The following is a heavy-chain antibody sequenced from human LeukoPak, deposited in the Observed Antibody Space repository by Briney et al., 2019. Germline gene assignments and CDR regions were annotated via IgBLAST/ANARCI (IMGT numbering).Heavy chain of an antibody. CDR2: ISSSSSYI. J-gene: IGHJ3*02. Sequence: PGGSLRLSCAASGFTFSSYSMNWVRQAPGKGLEWVSSISSSSSYIYYADSVKGRFTISRDNAKNSLYLQMNSLRAEDTAVYYCARDQGIAAAGLFDAFDIWGEGTMVTVSS. CDR1: GFTFSSYS. V-gene: IGHV3-21*01. CDR3: ARDQGIAAAGLFDAFDI. D-gene: IGHD6-13*01.